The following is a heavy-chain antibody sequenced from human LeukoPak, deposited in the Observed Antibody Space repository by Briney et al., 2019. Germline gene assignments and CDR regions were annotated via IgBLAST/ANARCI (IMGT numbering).Heavy chain of an antibody. J-gene: IGHJ4*02. CDR2: IIPIFGTA. D-gene: IGHD3-22*01. CDR1: GGTFSSYA. V-gene: IGHV1-69*13. Sequence: SVTVSCKASGGTFSSYAISWVRQAPGQGLEWMGGIIPIFGTANYAQNFQGRVTLTADESTSTAYMAVGRLRSEGTAVYYCSSTPTYYDKSCSPEYWGQGNLVTVSS. CDR3: SSTPTYYDKSCSPEY.